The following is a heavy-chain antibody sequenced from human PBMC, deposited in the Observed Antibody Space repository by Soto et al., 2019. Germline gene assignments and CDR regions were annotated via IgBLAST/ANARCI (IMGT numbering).Heavy chain of an antibody. CDR2: IWYDGSNK. Sequence: GGSLRLSCAASGFTFSSYGMHWVRQAPGKGLEWVAVIWYDGSNKYYADSVKGRFTISRDNSKNTLYLQMNSLRAEDTAVYYCARVPFAGYSSSFYHYFDYWGQGTLVTVSS. V-gene: IGHV3-33*01. CDR3: ARVPFAGYSSSFYHYFDY. CDR1: GFTFSSYG. D-gene: IGHD6-13*01. J-gene: IGHJ4*02.